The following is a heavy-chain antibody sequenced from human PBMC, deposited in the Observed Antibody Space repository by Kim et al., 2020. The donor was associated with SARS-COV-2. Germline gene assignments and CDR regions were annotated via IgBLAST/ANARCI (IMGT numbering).Heavy chain of an antibody. D-gene: IGHD3-22*01. V-gene: IGHV3-30*18. CDR3: AKDGDGYYDSSGYYIDY. CDR2: ISYDGSNK. J-gene: IGHJ4*01. CDR1: GFTFSSYG. Sequence: GGSLRLSCAASGFTFSSYGMHWVRQAPGKGLEWVAVISYDGSNKYYADSVKGRFTISRDNSKNTLYLQMNSLRAEDTAVYYCAKDGDGYYDSSGYYIDY.